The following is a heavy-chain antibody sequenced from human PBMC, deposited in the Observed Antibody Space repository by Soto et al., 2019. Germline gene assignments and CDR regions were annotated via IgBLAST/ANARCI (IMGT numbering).Heavy chain of an antibody. CDR3: ARDLGGNYALYYYYGMDV. CDR2: ISYDGSNK. Sequence: PGGSLRLSCAASGFTFSSYAMRWVRQAPGKGLEWVAVISYDGSNKYYADSVKGRFTISRDNSKNTLYLQMNSLRAEDTAVYYCARDLGGNYALYYYYGMDVWGQGTTVTVSS. V-gene: IGHV3-30-3*01. J-gene: IGHJ6*02. D-gene: IGHD4-4*01. CDR1: GFTFSSYA.